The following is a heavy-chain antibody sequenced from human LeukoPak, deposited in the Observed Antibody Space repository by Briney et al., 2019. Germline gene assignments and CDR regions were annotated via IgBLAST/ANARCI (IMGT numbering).Heavy chain of an antibody. J-gene: IGHJ4*02. Sequence: GGSLRLSCAASGFTFSSYGMSWVRQAPGKGLELVSAISSSGGSTYYADSVLGRFTVFRYNSKNQLYLQMKSLRAEDTAVYYCARGGLRSFDWLLIDYWGQGTLVTVYS. CDR1: GFTFSSYG. CDR2: ISSSGGST. D-gene: IGHD3-9*01. V-gene: IGHV3-23*01. CDR3: ARGGLRSFDWLLIDY.